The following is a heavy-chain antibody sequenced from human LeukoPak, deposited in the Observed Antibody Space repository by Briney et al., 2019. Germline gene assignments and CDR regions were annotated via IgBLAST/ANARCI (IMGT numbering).Heavy chain of an antibody. CDR1: GGSFSGYY. Sequence: SETLSLTCAVYGGSFSGYYCSWIRQPPGKGLEWIGEINHSGSTNYNPSLKSRVTISVDTSKNQFSLKLSSVTAADTAVYYCAGYYGGYWGQGTLVTVSS. J-gene: IGHJ4*02. V-gene: IGHV4-34*01. D-gene: IGHD2-21*01. CDR2: INHSGST. CDR3: AGYYGGY.